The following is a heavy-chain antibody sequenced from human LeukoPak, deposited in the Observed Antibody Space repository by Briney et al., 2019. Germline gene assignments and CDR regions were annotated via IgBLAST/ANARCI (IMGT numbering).Heavy chain of an antibody. J-gene: IGHJ3*02. Sequence: GGSLRLSCAASGFTFSSNSMNWFRQAPGKGLEWVSSISSSSSYIYYADSVKGRFTISRDNAKNSLYLQMNSLRAEDTAVYYCTRDPCPRSCAFDIWGQGTMVTVSS. V-gene: IGHV3-21*01. CDR3: TRDPCPRSCAFDI. CDR2: ISSSSSYI. CDR1: GFTFSSNS.